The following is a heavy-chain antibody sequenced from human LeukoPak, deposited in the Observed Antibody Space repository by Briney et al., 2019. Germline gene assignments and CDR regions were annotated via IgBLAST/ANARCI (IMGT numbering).Heavy chain of an antibody. Sequence: PSETLSLTCTVSGYSISSGYYWGWIRQPPGKGLEWIGSIYHSGSTYYNPSLKSRVTISVDTSKNQFSLKLSSVTAADTAVYYCARGGYDILTGYLRPFDYWGQGTLVTVSS. CDR3: ARGGYDILTGYLRPFDY. CDR2: IYHSGST. D-gene: IGHD3-9*01. J-gene: IGHJ4*02. CDR1: GYSISSGYY. V-gene: IGHV4-38-2*02.